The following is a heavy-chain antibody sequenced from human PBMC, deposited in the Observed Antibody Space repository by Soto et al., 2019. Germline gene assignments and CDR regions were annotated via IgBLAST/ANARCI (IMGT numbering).Heavy chain of an antibody. CDR1: GYTFTRYG. V-gene: IGHV1-18*01. J-gene: IGHJ4*02. D-gene: IGHD4-17*01. CDR3: ARDQLNGDYSGY. Sequence: QVQLVQSGAEVKKPGASVKVSCKASGYTFTRYGISWVRQAPRQGLEWMGWISAYNGNTNYAQKLQGRVTMTTDTSTSIAYMELRSLRSNDTAVYYCARDQLNGDYSGYWGQGTLVTVSS. CDR2: ISAYNGNT.